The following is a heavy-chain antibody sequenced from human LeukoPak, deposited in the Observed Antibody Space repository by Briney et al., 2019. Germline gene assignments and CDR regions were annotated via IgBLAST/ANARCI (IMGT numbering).Heavy chain of an antibody. CDR1: GFSFSSYA. CDR3: ASRPEQSNGYYYFDY. V-gene: IGHV3-23*01. J-gene: IGHJ4*02. D-gene: IGHD5-24*01. CDR2: IRESGSNT. Sequence: GGSLRLSCAASGFSFSSYAMSWVRQVPGKGLEWVSDIRESGSNTYYAESVKGRFTISRDNSKNTLYLQMNSLRAEDTAVYYCASRPEQSNGYYYFDYWGQGTLVTVSS.